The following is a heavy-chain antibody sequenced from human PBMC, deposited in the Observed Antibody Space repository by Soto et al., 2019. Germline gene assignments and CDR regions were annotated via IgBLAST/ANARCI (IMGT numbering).Heavy chain of an antibody. D-gene: IGHD6-6*01. CDR2: ISGSGGST. J-gene: IGHJ4*02. V-gene: IGHV3-23*01. CDR3: AKGIEGARPGFSDIDY. Sequence: GGSLRLSCAASGFTFSSYAMSWVRQAPGKGLEWVSAISGSGGSTYYADSVKGRFTISRDNSKNTLYLQMNSLRAEDTAVYYCAKGIEGARPGFSDIDYWGQGTLVTVSS. CDR1: GFTFSSYA.